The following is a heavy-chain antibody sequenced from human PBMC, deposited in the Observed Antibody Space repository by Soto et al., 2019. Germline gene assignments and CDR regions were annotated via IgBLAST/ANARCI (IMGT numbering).Heavy chain of an antibody. CDR1: GFTFSGSW. J-gene: IGHJ4*02. D-gene: IGHD3-10*01. CDR2: INGDGSGT. Sequence: PGGSLRLSCAASGFTFSGSWMHWVRQAPGKGLVWVSRINGDGSGTSYADFVKGRFTISRDDAKNTLFLQMNGLRAEDTAVYYCARGIFGSGTATDYWGQGTLVTLSS. V-gene: IGHV3-74*01. CDR3: ARGIFGSGTATDY.